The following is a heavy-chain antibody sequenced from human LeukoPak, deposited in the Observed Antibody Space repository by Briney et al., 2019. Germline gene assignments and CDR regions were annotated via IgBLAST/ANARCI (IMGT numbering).Heavy chain of an antibody. Sequence: GGSLRLSCAASGFTFSSYSMNWVRQAPGKGLEWVSSISSSSSYIYYADSVKGRFTISRDNAKNSLYLQMNSLRAEDTAVYYCARSPRVAAAGYYFDYWGQGTLVTVSS. V-gene: IGHV3-21*01. CDR3: ARSPRVAAAGYYFDY. CDR2: ISSSSSYI. CDR1: GFTFSSYS. J-gene: IGHJ4*02. D-gene: IGHD6-13*01.